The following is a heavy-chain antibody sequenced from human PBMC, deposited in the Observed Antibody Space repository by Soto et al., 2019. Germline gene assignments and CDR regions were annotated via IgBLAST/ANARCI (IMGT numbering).Heavy chain of an antibody. CDR1: GFTFSSYA. V-gene: IGHV3-23*01. CDR2: ISGSGGST. J-gene: IGHJ6*02. D-gene: IGHD4-4*01. Sequence: EVQLLESGGGLVQPGGSLRLSCAASGFTFSSYAMSWVRQAPGKGLEWVSAISGSGGSTYYADSVKGRFTISRDNSKNTLYLQMKSLRAEDTAVYYCAKDSGLQRGNGMDVWGQGTTVTVSS. CDR3: AKDSGLQRGNGMDV.